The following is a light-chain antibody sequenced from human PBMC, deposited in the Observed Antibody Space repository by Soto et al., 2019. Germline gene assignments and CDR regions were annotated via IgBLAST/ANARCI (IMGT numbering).Light chain of an antibody. V-gene: IGKV3-20*01. CDR1: ESVTNY. CDR3: QQYGSSGT. Sequence: EIVLTQSPGTLSLSPGERGTLSCRASESVTNYLAWYQQKPGQAPRLLVYDVSNRATGIPARFSGGGSGTDFTLTISRLEPEDFAVYYCQQYGSSGTFGQGTKVDIK. J-gene: IGKJ1*01. CDR2: DVS.